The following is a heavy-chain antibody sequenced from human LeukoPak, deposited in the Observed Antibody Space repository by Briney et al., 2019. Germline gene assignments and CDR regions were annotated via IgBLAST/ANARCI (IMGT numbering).Heavy chain of an antibody. CDR3: SRDISSPTRAFDI. D-gene: IGHD2-15*01. CDR2: ITSSGRHT. CDR1: GFTLSIYE. Sequence: PGGSLRLSCAASGFTLSIYEMTWVRQAPGKGLEWVSYITSSGRHTFYADSVKGRFTISRDTAKDSLYLQMNRLRGEDTAVYYCSRDISSPTRAFDIWGQGTMVTVS. V-gene: IGHV3-48*03. J-gene: IGHJ3*02.